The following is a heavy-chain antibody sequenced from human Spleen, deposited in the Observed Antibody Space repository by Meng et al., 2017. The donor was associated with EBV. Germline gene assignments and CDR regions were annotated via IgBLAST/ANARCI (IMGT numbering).Heavy chain of an antibody. CDR1: GFTFSSYA. J-gene: IGHJ5*02. CDR2: ISGSGPIT. V-gene: IGHV3-23*04. D-gene: IGHD3-9*01. Sequence: VQXVESGXXXVQAGGSXRLSWAASGFTFSSYAMSWVRQAPGKGLEWVSAISGSGPITYYAHSVKGRFTLSRDNSKNTLYLQMNSLRAEDTAVYYCAKADPFACLFPFSSWGQGPLVTVAS. CDR3: AKADPFACLFPFSS.